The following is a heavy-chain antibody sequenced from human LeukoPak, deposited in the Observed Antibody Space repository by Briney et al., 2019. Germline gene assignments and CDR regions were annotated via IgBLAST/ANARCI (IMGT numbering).Heavy chain of an antibody. D-gene: IGHD3-16*01. J-gene: IGHJ4*02. CDR3: ARYDGGVAIDY. CDR2: IKEDGSDK. Sequence: GGSLRLSCAASGFIFSYYWMSWVRQAPGKGLEWVANIKEDGSDKYYVDSVKGRFTISRHNAENSLYLQMNSLRAEDTAVYYCARYDGGVAIDYWGQGTLVTVLS. CDR1: GFIFSYYW. V-gene: IGHV3-7*01.